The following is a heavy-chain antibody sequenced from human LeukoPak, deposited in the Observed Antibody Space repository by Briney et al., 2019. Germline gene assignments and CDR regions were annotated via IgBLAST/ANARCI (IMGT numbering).Heavy chain of an antibody. CDR1: GYTFTSYY. CDR2: INPSGGNT. J-gene: IGHJ5*02. CDR3: ARDPFPFDIEGGGYWLDP. D-gene: IGHD2-15*01. V-gene: IGHV1-46*01. Sequence: GASVKVSCKASGYTFTSYYIHWVRQAPGQGLEWMGIINPSGGNTSYAQKFQGRVTMTRDTSTRTVYMELSSLRSEDTAVYYCARDPFPFDIEGGGYWLDPWGQGTLVTISS.